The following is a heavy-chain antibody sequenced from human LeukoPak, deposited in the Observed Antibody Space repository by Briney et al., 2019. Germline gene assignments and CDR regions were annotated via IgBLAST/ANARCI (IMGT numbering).Heavy chain of an antibody. V-gene: IGHV1-3*01. CDR1: GYTFTSYA. CDR3: ARDSDTAMVEFDY. CDR2: MNAGNGNT. Sequence: ASVKVSCKASGYTFTSYAMHWVRQAPGQRLEWMGWMNAGNGNTKYSQKFQGRVTITTDESTSTAYMELSSLRSEDTAVYYCARDSDTAMVEFDYWGQGTLVTVSS. J-gene: IGHJ4*02. D-gene: IGHD5-18*01.